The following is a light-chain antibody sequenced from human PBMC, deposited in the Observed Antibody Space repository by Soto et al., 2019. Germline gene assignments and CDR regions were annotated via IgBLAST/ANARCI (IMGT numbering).Light chain of an antibody. CDR3: LLSYSNSRRV. CDR1: TGAVTSGHY. CDR2: ETS. Sequence: QAVVTQEPSLTVSPGGTVTLTCGSSTGAVTSGHYPYWFQQKPGQAPRTLIFETSNKHSWTPARFSGSLLGGKAALTLSGAQPEDEAEYYCLLSYSNSRRVFGGGTNLTVL. J-gene: IGLJ3*02. V-gene: IGLV7-46*01.